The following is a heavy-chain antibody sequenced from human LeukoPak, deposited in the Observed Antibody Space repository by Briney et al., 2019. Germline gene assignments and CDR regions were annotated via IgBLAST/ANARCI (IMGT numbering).Heavy chain of an antibody. CDR3: ARLDCLIEGCYNH. CDR2: VSSDGTT. Sequence: SETLSLTCSVSGDSVTSSYWNWIRQPPGKGLEWIGYVSSDGTTNYNPSLRSRPIMSVDTAKNDISLNLTSVTAADTAIYYCARLDCLIEGCYNHWGRGTLVTVSS. J-gene: IGHJ4*02. V-gene: IGHV4-59*08. CDR1: GDSVTSSY. D-gene: IGHD2-15*01.